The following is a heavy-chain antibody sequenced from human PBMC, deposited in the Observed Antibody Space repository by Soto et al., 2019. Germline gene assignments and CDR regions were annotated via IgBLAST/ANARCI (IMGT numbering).Heavy chain of an antibody. V-gene: IGHV2-5*02. D-gene: IGHD5-12*01. CDR1: GFSLSTRGVG. J-gene: IGHJ4*02. CDR3: AHRSRGYAYYFDQ. Sequence: QITLKESGPTLVKPTQTLTLTCSFSGFSLSTRGVGVGWIRQPPGKALEWLALIFWDDDKWYSPSLRSRLTITGDTSKNQVLLIMTNMDPVDTATYYCAHRSRGYAYYFDQWGQGTLVTVSS. CDR2: IFWDDDK.